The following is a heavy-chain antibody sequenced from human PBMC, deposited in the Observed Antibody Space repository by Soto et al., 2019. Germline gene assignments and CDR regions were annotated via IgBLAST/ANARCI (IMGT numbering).Heavy chain of an antibody. J-gene: IGHJ5*01. CDR3: ARGILSGGAYPDS. CDR2: ISSGSSYI. Sequence: PVGSLRLSCAASGFTFSTYTMNWVRQAPGKGLEWISSISSGSSYIYYAGSVKGRFTISRDNAKNSLFLQMNSLRADDTAVYYCARGILSGGAYPDSWGQGTKVTVSS. D-gene: IGHD3-10*01. CDR1: GFTFSTYT. V-gene: IGHV3-21*01.